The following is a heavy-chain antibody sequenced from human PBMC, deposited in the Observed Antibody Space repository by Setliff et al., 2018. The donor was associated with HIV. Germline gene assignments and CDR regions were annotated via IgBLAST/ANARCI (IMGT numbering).Heavy chain of an antibody. D-gene: IGHD3-3*01. CDR2: IYPRDSDT. J-gene: IGHJ5*01. V-gene: IGHV5-51*01. CDR1: GTSFTNYW. Sequence: RGESLKISCKGSGTSFTNYWIGWVRQLPGKGLEWMGIIYPRDSDTRYSPSFQGQVTISADKSISAAYLQWNSLKASDTAMYYCARQPTDTSGYNNWFDSWGQGTLVTVSS. CDR3: ARQPTDTSGYNNWFDS.